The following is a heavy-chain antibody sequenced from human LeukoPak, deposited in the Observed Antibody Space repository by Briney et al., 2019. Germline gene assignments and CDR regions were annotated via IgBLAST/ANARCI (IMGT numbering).Heavy chain of an antibody. CDR3: AKDREGIVVVIGD. CDR2: ISGSGGST. J-gene: IGHJ4*02. Sequence: QPGGSLRLSCAASGFTFSSYAMSWVRQAPGKGLEWVSAISGSGGSTHYADSVKGRSTISRDNSKNTLYLQMNSLRAEDTAVYYCAKDREGIVVVIGDWGQGTLVTVSS. D-gene: IGHD2-21*01. V-gene: IGHV3-23*01. CDR1: GFTFSSYA.